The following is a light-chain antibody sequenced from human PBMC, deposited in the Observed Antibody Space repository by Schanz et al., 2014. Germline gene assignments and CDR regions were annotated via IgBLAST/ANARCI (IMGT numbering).Light chain of an antibody. CDR2: GAS. V-gene: IGKV3-20*01. CDR3: HQFGYSSWT. CDR1: QSVSSSY. J-gene: IGKJ1*01. Sequence: EIVLTQSPGTLSLSPGERATLSCRASQSVSSSYLAWYQQKPGQAPRLLMYGASTRATGIPDRFSGSGSGTDFTLTISRLEPEDFAVYFCHQFGYSSWTFGQGTKVEI.